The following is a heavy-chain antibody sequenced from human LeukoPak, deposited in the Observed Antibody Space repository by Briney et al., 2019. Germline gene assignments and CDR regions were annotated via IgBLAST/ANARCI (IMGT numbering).Heavy chain of an antibody. CDR1: GYTFTSYG. CDR3: VGFVVEYYYYGMDV. D-gene: IGHD2-2*01. CDR2: ISAYNGNT. Sequence: ASVKVSCKASGYTFTSYGISWVRQAPGQGLEWMGWISAYNGNTNYAQKLQGRVTMTTDTSTSTAYMELRSLRSDDTAVYYCVGFVVEYYYYGMDVWGQGTTVTVSS. V-gene: IGHV1-18*01. J-gene: IGHJ6*02.